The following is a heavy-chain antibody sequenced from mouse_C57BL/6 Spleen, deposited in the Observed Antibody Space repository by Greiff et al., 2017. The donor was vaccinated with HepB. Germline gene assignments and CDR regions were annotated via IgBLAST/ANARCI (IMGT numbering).Heavy chain of an antibody. D-gene: IGHD1-1*01. V-gene: IGHV1-50*01. CDR2: IDPSDSYT. Sequence: VQLQQPGAELVKPGASVKLSCKASGYTFTSYWMQWVKQRPGQGLEWIGEIDPSDSYTNYNQKFKGKATLTVDTSSSTAYMQLSSLTSEDSAVYYCAKKPVVATDWYFDVWGTGTTVTVSS. CDR1: GYTFTSYW. J-gene: IGHJ1*03. CDR3: AKKPVVATDWYFDV.